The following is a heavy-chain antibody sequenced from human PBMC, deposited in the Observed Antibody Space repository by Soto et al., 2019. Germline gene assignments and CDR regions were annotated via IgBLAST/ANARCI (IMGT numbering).Heavy chain of an antibody. Sequence: SETLSLTCAVYGGSFSGYYWSWIRQPPGKGLEWIGEINHSGSTNYNPSLKSRVTISVDTSKNQFSLKLSSVTAADTAVYYCVGLLMTGYSNFDYWGQGTLVTVS. CDR3: VGLLMTGYSNFDY. J-gene: IGHJ4*02. CDR1: GGSFSGYY. CDR2: INHSGST. V-gene: IGHV4-34*01. D-gene: IGHD3-9*01.